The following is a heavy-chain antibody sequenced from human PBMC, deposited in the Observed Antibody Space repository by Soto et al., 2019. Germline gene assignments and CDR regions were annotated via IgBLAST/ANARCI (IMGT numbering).Heavy chain of an antibody. V-gene: IGHV4-59*08. CDR2: IYYSGTT. CDR1: SGCISSYH. CDR3: ARHRGMGLFDY. J-gene: IGHJ4*02. D-gene: IGHD2-8*01. Sequence: SETLSLTCTVSSGCISSYHWTWIRQAPGKGLEWIGNIYYSGTTNYNPSLKSRVTISIDTSKKQFSLTLSSVFAVDTAVYYCARHRGMGLFDYWGQGTLVTVSS.